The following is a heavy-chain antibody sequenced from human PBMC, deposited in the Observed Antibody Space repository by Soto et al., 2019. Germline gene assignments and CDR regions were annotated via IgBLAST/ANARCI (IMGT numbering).Heavy chain of an antibody. D-gene: IGHD6-13*01. CDR2: IYPGDSDT. J-gene: IGHJ6*02. CDR1: GYSFTSYW. V-gene: IGHV5-51*01. CDR3: GTYSKYPMDL. Sequence: GESLKISCKGSGYSFTSYWIGWVRQMPGKGLEWMGIIYPGDSDTRYSPSFQGQVTISADKSSSTAYLQWSSLKASDTAKNYCGTYSKYPMDLWGQGTTVTVSS.